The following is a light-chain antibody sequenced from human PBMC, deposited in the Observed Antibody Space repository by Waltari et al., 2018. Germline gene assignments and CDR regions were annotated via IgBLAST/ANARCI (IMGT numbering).Light chain of an antibody. J-gene: IGLJ1*01. V-gene: IGLV2-23*02. CDR3: CSYAGLGTYV. Sequence: QSALTQPASVSGTPGQSIPISCTGTNSDVGNYDLVSWYQQHPGKTPKLLSCEVLKRPSGVSSRRSVYKSGNPASLTISGLQAEDEADYYCCSYAGLGTYVFGSGTKVTVL. CDR1: NSDVGNYDL. CDR2: EVL.